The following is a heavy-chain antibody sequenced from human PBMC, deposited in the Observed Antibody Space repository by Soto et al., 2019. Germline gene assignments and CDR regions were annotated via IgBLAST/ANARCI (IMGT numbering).Heavy chain of an antibody. D-gene: IGHD6-13*01. J-gene: IGHJ6*02. V-gene: IGHV1-8*01. CDR1: GYTFTSYD. Sequence: QVQLVQSGAEVKKPGASVKVSCEASGYTFTSYDINWVRQATGQGLEWMGWMNPNSGNTGYAQRFRARVTMTRNTSISTAYRELSSLRSEDTAVYYCARRGYSSSWYYYYYYGMTSGAKGPRSPSP. CDR2: MNPNSGNT. CDR3: ARRGYSSSWYYYYYYGMTS.